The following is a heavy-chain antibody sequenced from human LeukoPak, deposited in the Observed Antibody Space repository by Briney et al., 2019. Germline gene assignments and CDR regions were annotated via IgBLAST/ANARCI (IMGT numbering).Heavy chain of an antibody. D-gene: IGHD3-10*01. J-gene: IGHJ3*02. CDR2: ISSSSSYI. CDR3: ARPRPYYYGSGSSAEDAFDI. Sequence: GGSLRLSCAASGFTFSSYAMNWVRQAPGKGLEWVSSISSSSSYIYYADSVKGRFTISRDNAKNSLYLQMNSLRAEDTAVYYCARPRPYYYGSGSSAEDAFDIWGQGTMVTVSS. CDR1: GFTFSSYA. V-gene: IGHV3-21*01.